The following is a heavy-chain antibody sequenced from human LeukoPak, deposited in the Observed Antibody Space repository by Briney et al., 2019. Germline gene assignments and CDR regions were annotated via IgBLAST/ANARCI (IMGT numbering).Heavy chain of an antibody. CDR3: ARGSSSGWYQNWFDP. CDR2: IWYDGSDK. J-gene: IGHJ5*02. CDR1: GFTFSDCG. Sequence: GGSLRLSCVTSGFTFSDCGMHWVRQAPGKGLEWVAFIWYDGSDKYYADSVKGRFTISRDSSQSALYLQMNSLRAEDTAVYYCARGSSSGWYQNWFDPWGQGTLVTVSS. D-gene: IGHD6-19*01. V-gene: IGHV3-30*02.